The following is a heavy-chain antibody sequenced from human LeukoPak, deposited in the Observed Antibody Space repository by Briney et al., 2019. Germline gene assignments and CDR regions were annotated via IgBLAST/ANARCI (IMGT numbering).Heavy chain of an antibody. D-gene: IGHD1-7*01. V-gene: IGHV3-23*01. CDR2: INDDGVGT. J-gene: IGHJ4*02. CDR1: GFTFSRYA. Sequence: PGGSLRLSCAASGFTFSRYAMGWVRQAPGKGLEWVSNINDDGVGTFNAVSVKGRFTISRDQSKNTLFLQMNSLRVEDSAVYYCAKLQGRTYRNYHFDYWGQGTLVTVSS. CDR3: AKLQGRTYRNYHFDY.